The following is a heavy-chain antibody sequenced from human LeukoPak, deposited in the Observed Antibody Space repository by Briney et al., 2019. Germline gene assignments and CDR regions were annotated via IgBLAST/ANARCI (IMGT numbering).Heavy chain of an antibody. CDR3: AHPYTSSWGRLDY. V-gene: IGHV3-23*01. CDR1: GFTFSSYA. J-gene: IGHJ4*02. CDR2: ISGSGGST. D-gene: IGHD6-13*01. Sequence: AGGSLRLSCAASGFTFSSYAMAWVRQAPGKGLEWVSVISGSGGSTSYADSVKGRSTISRDNSKNTLHLQMNSLRAEDTAVYYCAHPYTSSWGRLDYWGQGTLVTVTS.